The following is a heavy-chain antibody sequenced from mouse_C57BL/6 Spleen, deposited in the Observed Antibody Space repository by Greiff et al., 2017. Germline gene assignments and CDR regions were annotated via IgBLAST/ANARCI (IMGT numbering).Heavy chain of an antibody. D-gene: IGHD1-1*01. CDR3: ASRPYYGSSYVDN. CDR1: GYSFTGYY. J-gene: IGHJ2*01. CDR2: IYPSNGVS. V-gene: IGHV1-31*01. Sequence: EVQLQQSGPELVKPGASVKISCKASGYSFTGYYMHWVKQSHGNILDWIGYIYPSNGVSSYNQKFKGKATLTVDKSSSTAYMELRSLTSEDSAVYYCASRPYYGSSYVDNRGEGATLTVSS.